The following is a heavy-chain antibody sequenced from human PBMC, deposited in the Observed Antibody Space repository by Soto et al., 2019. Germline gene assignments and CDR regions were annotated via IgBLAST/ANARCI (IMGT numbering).Heavy chain of an antibody. J-gene: IGHJ5*02. D-gene: IGHD6-13*01. CDR1: GFTFSSYA. V-gene: IGHV3-23*01. Sequence: GGSLRLSCAASGFTFSSYAMSWVRQAPGKGLEWVSAISGSGGSTYYADSVKGRFTISGDNSKNTLYLQMNSLRAEDMAVYYCAKGSSSWTSNNWFDPWGQGTLVTVSS. CDR2: ISGSGGST. CDR3: AKGSSSWTSNNWFDP.